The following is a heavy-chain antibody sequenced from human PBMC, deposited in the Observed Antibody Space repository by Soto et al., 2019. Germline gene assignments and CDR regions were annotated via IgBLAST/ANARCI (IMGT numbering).Heavy chain of an antibody. CDR2: IDQSGGT. V-gene: IGHV4-34*01. Sequence: PSETLSLTCAVVGDSLRGQSWNWIRQSPGKGLEWIGEIDQSGGTNYNPSLKSRAIISDDTSKNQFSLTLTSVTAADTAVYYCAREDSYGWSGETSDVPGPGTTGTLS. J-gene: IGHJ6*02. D-gene: IGHD6-19*01. CDR3: AREDSYGWSGETSDV. CDR1: GDSLRGQS.